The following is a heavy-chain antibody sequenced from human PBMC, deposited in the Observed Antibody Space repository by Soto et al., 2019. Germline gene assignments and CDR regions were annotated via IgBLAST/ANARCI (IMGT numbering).Heavy chain of an antibody. CDR3: ARDALRSTSCAYMDV. CDR2: IWYDGSNK. Sequence: QVQLVESGGGVVQPGRSLRLSCAASGFTFSSYGMHWVRQAPGKGLEWVAVIWYDGSNKYYADSVKGRFTISRDNSKNTLYLHMNSLRAEDTAVYYCARDALRSTSCAYMDVWGKGTTVTVSS. CDR1: GFTFSSYG. J-gene: IGHJ6*03. V-gene: IGHV3-33*01. D-gene: IGHD2-2*01.